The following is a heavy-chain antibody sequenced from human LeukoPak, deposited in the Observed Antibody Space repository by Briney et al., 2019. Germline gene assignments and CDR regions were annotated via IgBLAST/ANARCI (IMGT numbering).Heavy chain of an antibody. V-gene: IGHV4-4*02. CDR2: IYHSGSI. CDR3: ARDNGAIRAYYYHGMDV. D-gene: IGHD2-8*01. J-gene: IGHJ6*02. Sequence: SETLSLTCAVSGGSISSRNWWSWVRQPPGKGLEWIGEIYHSGSINYNPSLKSRVTISVDKSKNQLSLRLTSVTAADTAVYYCARDNGAIRAYYYHGMDVWGQGTAVTVSS. CDR1: GGSISSRNW.